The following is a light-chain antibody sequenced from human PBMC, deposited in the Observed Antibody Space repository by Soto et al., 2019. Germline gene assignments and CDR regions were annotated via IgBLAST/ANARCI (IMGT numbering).Light chain of an antibody. Sequence: QSVLTQPASVSGSPGQSITISCTGTSSDVGGYHYVSWYQQHPGKAPKLMIYDVSNRPSGVSNRFSGSKSGNTASLTISGLQAEDEADYYCSSYTSSSRNVFGTGTKVTVL. J-gene: IGLJ1*01. CDR3: SSYTSSSRNV. CDR1: SSDVGGYHY. CDR2: DVS. V-gene: IGLV2-14*01.